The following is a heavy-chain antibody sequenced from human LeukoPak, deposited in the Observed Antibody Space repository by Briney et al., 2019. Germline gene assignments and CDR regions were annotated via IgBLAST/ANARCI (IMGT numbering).Heavy chain of an antibody. D-gene: IGHD6-13*01. J-gene: IGHJ5*02. V-gene: IGHV2-5*02. Sequence: EAGPTLVKPTQTLTLTCTFSGFSLSTSGVGVGWIRQPPGKALEWLALIYWDDDKRYSPSLKSRLTITKDTSKNQVVLTMTNMDPVYTATYYCAHRSSSGNWFDPWGQGTLVTVSS. CDR1: GFSLSTSGVG. CDR2: IYWDDDK. CDR3: AHRSSSGNWFDP.